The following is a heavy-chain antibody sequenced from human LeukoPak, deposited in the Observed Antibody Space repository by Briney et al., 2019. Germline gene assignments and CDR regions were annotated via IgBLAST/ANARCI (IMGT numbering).Heavy chain of an antibody. D-gene: IGHD3-10*01. CDR1: GGSISSSSYY. J-gene: IGHJ4*02. CDR3: ARDASYYYGSGSYIDY. V-gene: IGHV4-39*07. Sequence: SETLSLTCTVSGGSISSSSYYWGWIRQPPGKGLEWIGSIYYSGSTYYNPSLKSRVTISVDTSKNQFSLKLSSVTAADTAVYYCARDASYYYGSGSYIDYWGQGTLVTVSS. CDR2: IYYSGST.